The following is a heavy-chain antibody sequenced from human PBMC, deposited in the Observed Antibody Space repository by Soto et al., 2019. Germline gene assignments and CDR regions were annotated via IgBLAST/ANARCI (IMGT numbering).Heavy chain of an antibody. V-gene: IGHV1-2*02. CDR2: INAYSAGT. D-gene: IGHD3-10*01. CDR3: ARGGASAWFGDY. J-gene: IGHJ4*02. Sequence: QVQLVQSGAEVKKPGASVMVSCTSSGYTFTGYYYMHWVRQAPGQGLEWMGWINAYSAGTNYAQRFKGRVTMTRDTSSNIAYVELSGLTSDDTAVYYCARGGASAWFGDYWGQGTLVTVSS. CDR1: GYTFTGYYY.